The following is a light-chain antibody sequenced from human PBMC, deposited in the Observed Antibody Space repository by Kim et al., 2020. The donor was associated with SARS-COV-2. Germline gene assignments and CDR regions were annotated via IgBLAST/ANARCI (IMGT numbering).Light chain of an antibody. CDR1: QSDSSSY. CDR3: QQYGSSPWT. Sequence: SPGERATVSCKANQSDSSSYLAWYQQKPGQAPRLLIYAASSRATGIPDRFSGSGSGTDFTLTISRLEPEDFALYYCQQYGSSPWTFGQGTKVDIK. V-gene: IGKV3-20*01. CDR2: AAS. J-gene: IGKJ1*01.